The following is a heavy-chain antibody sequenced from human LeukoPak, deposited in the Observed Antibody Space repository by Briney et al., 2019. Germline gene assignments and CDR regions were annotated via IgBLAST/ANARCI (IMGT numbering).Heavy chain of an antibody. V-gene: IGHV3-11*04. CDR1: GFTFSDYY. CDR3: ARGGGSDIVVVPAAIVD. J-gene: IGHJ4*02. D-gene: IGHD2-2*01. CDR2: ISSSGSAK. Sequence: GGSLRLSCAASGFTFSDYYMSWIRQAPGKGLEWVSYISSSGSAKYYADSVKGRFTISRDNAKNSLYLQMNSLRAEDTAVYYCARGGGSDIVVVPAAIVDWGQGTLVTVSS.